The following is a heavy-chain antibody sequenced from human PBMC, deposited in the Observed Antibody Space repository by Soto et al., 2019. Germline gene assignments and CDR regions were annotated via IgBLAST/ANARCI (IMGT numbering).Heavy chain of an antibody. Sequence: GESLKISCKGSGYSFTSYWIGWVRQMPGKGLKWMGIIYPGDSDTRYSPSFQGQVTISADKSISTAYLQWSSLKASDTAMYYCARHDEGCSSTSCYYGMDVWGQGTTVTVSS. V-gene: IGHV5-51*01. D-gene: IGHD2-2*01. CDR3: ARHDEGCSSTSCYYGMDV. CDR2: IYPGDSDT. J-gene: IGHJ6*02. CDR1: GYSFTSYW.